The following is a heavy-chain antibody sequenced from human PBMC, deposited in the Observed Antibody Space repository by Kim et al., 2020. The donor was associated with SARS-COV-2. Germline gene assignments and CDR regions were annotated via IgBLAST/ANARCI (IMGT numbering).Heavy chain of an antibody. Sequence: GESLKISCKGSGYSFTSYWIGWVRQMPGKGLEWMGIIYPGDSDTRYSPSFQGQVTISADKSISTAYLQWSSLKASDTAMYYCARRSYYDSSGYYFEYYFDYWGQGTLVTVSS. CDR3: ARRSYYDSSGYYFEYYFDY. D-gene: IGHD3-22*01. CDR1: GYSFTSYW. J-gene: IGHJ4*02. CDR2: IYPGDSDT. V-gene: IGHV5-51*01.